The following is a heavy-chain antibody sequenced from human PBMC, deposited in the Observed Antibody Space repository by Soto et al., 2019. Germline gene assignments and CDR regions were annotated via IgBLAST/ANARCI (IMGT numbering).Heavy chain of an antibody. J-gene: IGHJ6*02. CDR3: ARRHCSSSSCYRRYGMDV. CDR1: GYSFTSYW. V-gene: IGHV5-10-1*01. CDR2: IDPSDSYT. Sequence: GESLKISCKGSGYSFTSYWTSWVRQMPGKGLEWMGQIDPSDSYTTYSPSFQGHVTLSVDKSITTAYLQWSSLRASDTAMYYCARRHCSSSSCYRRYGMDVWGQGTTVTVSS. D-gene: IGHD2-2*01.